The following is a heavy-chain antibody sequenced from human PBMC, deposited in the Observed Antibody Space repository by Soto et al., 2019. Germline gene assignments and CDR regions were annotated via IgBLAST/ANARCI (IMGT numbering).Heavy chain of an antibody. J-gene: IGHJ5*02. CDR1: GYTFTNYG. CDR2: ISPYNGYT. Sequence: GASVKVSCKASGYTFTNYGLSWVRQAPGQGLEWMGWISPYNGYTDYAQKLQDRVTMTTDTSTSTAYMEMRSLRSDDTAVYYYERGKDFGVAIPSKKNWFDPGGRETLVTVSS. D-gene: IGHD3-3*01. CDR3: ERGKDFGVAIPSKKNWFDP. V-gene: IGHV1-18*01.